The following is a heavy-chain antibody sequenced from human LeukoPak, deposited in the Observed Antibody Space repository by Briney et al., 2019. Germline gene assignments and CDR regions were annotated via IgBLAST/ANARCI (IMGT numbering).Heavy chain of an antibody. CDR2: MNPNSGNT. CDR3: ARGRLIRYYDFWSGYFSPNNNNWFDP. Sequence: ASVKVSCKASGYTFTSYDINWVRQATGQGLEWMGWMNPNSGNTGYAQKFQGRVTITRNTSISTAYMELSSLRSEDTAVYYCARGRLIRYYDFWSGYFSPNNNNWFDPWGQGTLVTVSS. J-gene: IGHJ5*02. D-gene: IGHD3-3*01. V-gene: IGHV1-8*03. CDR1: GYTFTSYD.